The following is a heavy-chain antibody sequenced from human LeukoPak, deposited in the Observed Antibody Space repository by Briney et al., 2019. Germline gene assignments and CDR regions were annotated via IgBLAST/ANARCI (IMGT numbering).Heavy chain of an antibody. J-gene: IGHJ5*02. CDR3: ARDGGSIAAADDNWFDP. CDR1: GYTFTGYY. CDR2: INPNSGGT. Sequence: ASVKVSCKASGYTFTGYYMHWVRQAPGQGLEWMGWINPNSGGTNYAQKFQGWVTMTRDTSISTAYMELSRLRSDDTAVYYCARDGGSIAAADDNWFDPWGQGTLVTVSS. D-gene: IGHD6-13*01. V-gene: IGHV1-2*04.